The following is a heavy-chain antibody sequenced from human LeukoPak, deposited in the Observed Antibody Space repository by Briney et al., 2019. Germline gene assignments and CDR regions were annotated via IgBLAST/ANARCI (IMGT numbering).Heavy chain of an antibody. V-gene: IGHV3-20*04. CDR1: GFTFDDYG. CDR3: ARDLRGYSGYDSGDY. D-gene: IGHD5-12*01. CDR2: INWNGGST. Sequence: GGSLRLSCAASGFTFDDYGMSWVRHVPGKGLEGVSGINWNGGSTGNADSVKGRFTISRDNAKNSLYLQMNSLRAEDTAVYYCARDLRGYSGYDSGDYWGQGTLVTVSS. J-gene: IGHJ4*02.